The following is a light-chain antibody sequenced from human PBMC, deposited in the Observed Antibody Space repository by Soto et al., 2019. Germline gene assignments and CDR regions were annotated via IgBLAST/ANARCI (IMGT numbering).Light chain of an antibody. V-gene: IGKV3-15*01. CDR3: QQYNSWPWT. CDR2: GAS. Sequence: EIVMTQSPATLSMSPGERATLSCRASQSIITKVAWYQQKPGQAPRLLIYGASTRATGVPARFSGSGSGTEFTLSISSLQSEHFAVYYCQQYNSWPWTFGQGTKVDIK. CDR1: QSIITK. J-gene: IGKJ1*01.